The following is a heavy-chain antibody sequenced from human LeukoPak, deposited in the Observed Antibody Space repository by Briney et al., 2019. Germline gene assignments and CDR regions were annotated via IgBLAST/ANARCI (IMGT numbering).Heavy chain of an antibody. J-gene: IGHJ4*02. CDR1: GGSISSSSYY. D-gene: IGHD5-12*01. CDR2: IYYSGST. Sequence: SETLSLTCTVSGGSISSSSYYWGWIRQPPGKGLEWIGSIYYSGSTYYNPSLKSQVTISVDTSKNQFSLKLSSVTAADTAVYYCARGLRISDYWGQGTLVTVSS. CDR3: ARGLRISDY. V-gene: IGHV4-39*07.